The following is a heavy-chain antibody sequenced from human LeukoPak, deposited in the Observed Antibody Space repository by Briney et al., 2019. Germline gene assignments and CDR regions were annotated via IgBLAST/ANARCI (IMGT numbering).Heavy chain of an antibody. J-gene: IGHJ4*02. D-gene: IGHD4-17*01. CDR1: GYTFTGYY. CDR3: ARDRISMTTVTTADY. CDR2: INPNSGGT. V-gene: IGHV1-2*02. Sequence: ASVKVSCKASGYTFTGYYMHWVRQAPGQGLXXXXXINPNSGGTNYAQKFQGRVTMTRDTSISTAYMELSRLRSDDTAVYYCARDRISMTTVTTADYWGQGTLVTVSS.